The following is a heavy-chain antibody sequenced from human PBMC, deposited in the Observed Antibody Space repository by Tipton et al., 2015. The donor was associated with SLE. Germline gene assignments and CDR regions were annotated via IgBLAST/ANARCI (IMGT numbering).Heavy chain of an antibody. V-gene: IGHV4-59*01. CDR3: ARDSMATGTGDY. Sequence: TLSLTCTVSGGSISSYYWSWIRQPPGKGLEWIGYIYYSGSTNYNPSLKSRVTISVDTSKNQFSLKLSSVTAAGTAVYYCARDSMATGTGDYWGQGTLVTVSS. CDR2: IYYSGST. CDR1: GGSISSYY. J-gene: IGHJ4*02. D-gene: IGHD1-14*01.